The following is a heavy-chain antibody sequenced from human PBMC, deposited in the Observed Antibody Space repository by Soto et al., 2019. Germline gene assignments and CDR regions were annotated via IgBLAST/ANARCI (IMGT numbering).Heavy chain of an antibody. CDR2: IYYSGTT. Sequence: PSETLSLTCAVSGYSISSSNWWGRIRQPPGKGLEWIGYIYYSGTTYYNPSLKSRVTMSVDTSKNQFSLKLTSVTAVDTAVYYCARREIQGPIDYWGQGTLVTAPQ. V-gene: IGHV4-28*01. CDR1: GYSISSSNW. CDR3: ARREIQGPIDY. J-gene: IGHJ4*02. D-gene: IGHD1-26*01.